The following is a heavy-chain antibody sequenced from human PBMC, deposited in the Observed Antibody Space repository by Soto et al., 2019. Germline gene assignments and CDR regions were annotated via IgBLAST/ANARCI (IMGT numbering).Heavy chain of an antibody. CDR3: ARGGHVVLVNAALED. D-gene: IGHD2-21*01. CDR2: VNPSGGHT. V-gene: IGHV1-46*01. J-gene: IGHJ4*02. CDR1: GDTFTDYY. Sequence: ASVKVSCKASGDTFTDYYIHWVRQAPGQGLEWMGTVNPSGGHTTYAQHFLGRVTMTRDTSTSTLYMELTSLTSDDTAIYYCARGGHVVLVNAALEDWGQGTLV.